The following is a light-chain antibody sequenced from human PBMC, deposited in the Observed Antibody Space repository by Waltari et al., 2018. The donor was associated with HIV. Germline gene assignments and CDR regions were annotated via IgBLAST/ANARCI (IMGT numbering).Light chain of an antibody. V-gene: IGLV2-23*02. CDR1: SRDVGYYDY. J-gene: IGLJ1*01. CDR2: DVD. Sequence: QSALTQPASVSGSPGQSVTVSCTGSSRDVGYYDYVSWFQPHPNKAPKLILYDVDKRPSGVSARFSGSRSGNTASLTISGLQPEDEADYYCCSYAVEKYLFGSGTKVTVL. CDR3: CSYAVEKYL.